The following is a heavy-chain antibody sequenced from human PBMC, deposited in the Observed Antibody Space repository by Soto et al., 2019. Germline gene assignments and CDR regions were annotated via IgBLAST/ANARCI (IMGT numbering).Heavy chain of an antibody. CDR2: IYYSGST. CDR3: ARDGVGIYGDLDYYYGMDV. J-gene: IGHJ6*02. Sequence: SETLSLTCTVSGGSISSYYWSWIRQPPGKGLEWIGYIYYSGSTNYDPSLKSRVTISVDTSKNQFSLKLSSVTAADTAVYYCARDGVGIYGDLDYYYGMDVWGQGTTVTVSS. D-gene: IGHD4-17*01. V-gene: IGHV4-59*01. CDR1: GGSISSYY.